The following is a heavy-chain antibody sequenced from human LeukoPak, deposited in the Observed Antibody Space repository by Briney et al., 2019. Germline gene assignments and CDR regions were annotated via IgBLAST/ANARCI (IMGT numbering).Heavy chain of an antibody. CDR2: HYSGGST. V-gene: IGHV3-53*01. Sequence: GGGLRLSCVSSGMTVSSNYRSWVRPPGWRGVEGVSVHYSGGSTKYADSVKGRYTLSRDNSKNTLYLQMDSLRAEDTAVYYCAREASRDGYNDAFDIWGQGTMVTVS. CDR1: GMTVSSNY. CDR3: AREASRDGYNDAFDI. J-gene: IGHJ3*02. D-gene: IGHD5-24*01.